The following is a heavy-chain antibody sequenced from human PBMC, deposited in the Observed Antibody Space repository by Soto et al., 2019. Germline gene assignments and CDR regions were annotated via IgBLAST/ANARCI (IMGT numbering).Heavy chain of an antibody. CDR1: GYSISSGYY. D-gene: IGHD2-2*01. CDR3: ARAQDIVVVPAGPPYYFDY. V-gene: IGHV4-38-2*01. Sequence: SETLSLTCAVSGYSISSGYYWGWIRQPPGKGLEWIGSIYHSGSTYYNPSLKSRVTISVDTSKNQFSLKLSSVTAADTAVYYCARAQDIVVVPAGPPYYFDYWGQGTLVTVS. CDR2: IYHSGST. J-gene: IGHJ4*02.